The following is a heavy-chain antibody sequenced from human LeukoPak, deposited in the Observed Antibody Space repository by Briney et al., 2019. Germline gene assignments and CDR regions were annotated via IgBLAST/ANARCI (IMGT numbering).Heavy chain of an antibody. CDR1: GFTFSSYS. CDR2: ISSSSSTI. V-gene: IGHV3-48*04. D-gene: IGHD5-24*01. J-gene: IGHJ4*02. CDR3: ARERGAEMATVSFDY. Sequence: GGSLRLSCAASGFTFSSYSMNWVRQAPGKGREGVSYISSSSSTIYYADSVKGRFTISRDNAKNSLYLQMNSLRAEDTAVYYCARERGAEMATVSFDYWGQGTLVTVSS.